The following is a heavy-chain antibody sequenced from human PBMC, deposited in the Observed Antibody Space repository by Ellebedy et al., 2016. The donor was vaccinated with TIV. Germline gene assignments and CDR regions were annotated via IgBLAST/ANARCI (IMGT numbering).Heavy chain of an antibody. CDR1: GGSISSSNW. CDR3: ARSGYSSGWYLDY. CDR2: IYHSGST. Sequence: MPSETLSLTCAVSGGSISSSNWWSWVRQPPGKGLEWIGEIYHSGSTNYNPSLKSRVTISVDKSKNQFSLKLSSVTAADTAVYYCARSGYSSGWYLDYWGQGTLVIVSS. V-gene: IGHV4-4*02. J-gene: IGHJ4*02. D-gene: IGHD6-19*01.